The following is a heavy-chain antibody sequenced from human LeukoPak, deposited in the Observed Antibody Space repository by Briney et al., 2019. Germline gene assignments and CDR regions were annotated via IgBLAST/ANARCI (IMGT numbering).Heavy chain of an antibody. D-gene: IGHD4/OR15-4a*01. CDR2: ISYEAKYI. Sequence: PGGSLRLSCAASGFIFSDYAMHWVRQAPGQGLQWVSYISYEAKYIYYTDSVKGRFTVSRDNLRNTLYLQVNSLRIEDTAIYFCVKGEYGGKDDYWGQGIRVTVSS. CDR3: VKGEYGGKDDY. J-gene: IGHJ4*02. CDR1: GFIFSDYA. V-gene: IGHV3-30*02.